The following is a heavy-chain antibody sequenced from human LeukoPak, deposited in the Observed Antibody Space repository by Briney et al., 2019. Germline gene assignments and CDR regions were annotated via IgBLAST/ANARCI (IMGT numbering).Heavy chain of an antibody. D-gene: IGHD1-26*01. CDR3: ARHGGTLDYFDY. CDR1: GGSISTYY. CDR2: ISDGGVT. J-gene: IGHJ4*02. V-gene: IGHV4-59*08. Sequence: SETLSLTCNVSGGSISTYYWSWIRQPPGKGLEWVGYISDGGVTSYNPSLKGRVTISVDSPKNRFSLRLTSLTAVDTALYYCARHGGTLDYFDYWGPGSLVTVSS.